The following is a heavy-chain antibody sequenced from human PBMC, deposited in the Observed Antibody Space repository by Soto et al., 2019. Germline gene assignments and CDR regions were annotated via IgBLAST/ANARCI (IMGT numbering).Heavy chain of an antibody. V-gene: IGHV3-23*01. CDR2: ISGSGGST. J-gene: IGHJ5*02. CDR1: GFTFSSYA. Sequence: EVQLLESAGGLVQPGGSLRLSCAASGFTFSSYAMSWVRQAAGKRLEWVSAISGSGGSTDYADSVKGRCTISRDNAKNTLYPDMNTLSSADTAVYYCAPITLSAYTRFDPWGEGSLVVFSS. CDR3: APITLSAYTRFDP. D-gene: IGHD3-3*01.